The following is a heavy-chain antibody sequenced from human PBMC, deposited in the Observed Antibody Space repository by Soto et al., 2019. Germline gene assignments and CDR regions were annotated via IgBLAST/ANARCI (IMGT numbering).Heavy chain of an antibody. CDR3: ARLPDYYGSRRMDG. V-gene: IGHV5-51*01. CDR1: GYSFTSYW. Sequence: GESLKISCEGSGYSFTSYWIVWVRHMPGKGLEWMGIIYPDDSDTTYSPSFHGHVTITADKSISTAYLQWSSLKASDTAIYYCARLPDYYGSRRMDGWGQGTSVTVSS. J-gene: IGHJ6*02. CDR2: IYPDDSDT. D-gene: IGHD3-10*01.